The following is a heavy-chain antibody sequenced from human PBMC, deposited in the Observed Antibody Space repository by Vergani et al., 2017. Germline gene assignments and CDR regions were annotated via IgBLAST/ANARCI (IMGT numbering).Heavy chain of an antibody. CDR3: SRVAPSNSEVTPSAFDV. J-gene: IGHJ3*01. D-gene: IGHD1-1*01. CDR1: SHTFQTYG. V-gene: IGHV1-18*01. CDR2: IRPYTGHT. Sequence: QVQLVQSGAELKKPGASVSVSCKGSSHTFQTYGISWVRQAPGKGLEWMAWIRPYTGHTIYAQTFQDRVTMTANTSTNTAYMELRSLRSDDTAVYFGSRVAPSNSEVTPSAFDVWGQGTMVTVSS.